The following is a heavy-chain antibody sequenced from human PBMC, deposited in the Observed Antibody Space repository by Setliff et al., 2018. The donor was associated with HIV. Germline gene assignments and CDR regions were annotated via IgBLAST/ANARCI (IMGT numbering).Heavy chain of an antibody. CDR1: GASVRSYY. CDR2: IYYTGST. V-gene: IGHV4-59*02. J-gene: IGHJ4*02. D-gene: IGHD3-16*02. Sequence: KTSETLSLTCSVSGASVRSYYWTWIRQPPGRGLEWIGFIYYTGSTYYNPTLKSRVTISLDTNKNQFSLKLSSVTAADTAVYYCASGWVRQSRTFGGVSVLPPFDYWGQGTLVTVSS. CDR3: ASGWVRQSRTFGGVSVLPPFDY.